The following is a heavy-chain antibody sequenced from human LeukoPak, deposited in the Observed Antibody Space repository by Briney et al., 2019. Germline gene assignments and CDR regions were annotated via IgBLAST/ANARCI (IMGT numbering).Heavy chain of an antibody. J-gene: IGHJ4*02. CDR2: IDWDDDE. V-gene: IGHV2-70*01. D-gene: IGHD3-22*01. CDR1: GFSLSTSGMC. CDR3: ARATYYYDSSGYDREGTIDY. Sequence: SGPALVKPTQTLTLTCTFSGFSLSTSGMCVSWIRQPPGKALEWLALIDWDDDEYYSTSLKTRLTISKDTSKNQVVLTMTNMDPVDTATYYCARATYYYDSSGYDREGTIDYWGQGTLVTVSS.